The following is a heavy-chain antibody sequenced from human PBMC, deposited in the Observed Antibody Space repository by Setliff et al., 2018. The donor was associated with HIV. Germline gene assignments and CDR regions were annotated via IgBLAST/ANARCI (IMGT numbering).Heavy chain of an antibody. Sequence: SVKVSCKASGGTFSSYAISWVRQAPGQGLEWMGGIIPIFGTANYAQKFQGRVTITADESTSTAYMELSSLRSGDTAVYYCARAGASSGWYGWYFDYWGQGTLVTVSS. J-gene: IGHJ4*02. CDR2: IIPIFGTA. D-gene: IGHD6-19*01. V-gene: IGHV1-69*13. CDR1: GGTFSSYA. CDR3: ARAGASSGWYGWYFDY.